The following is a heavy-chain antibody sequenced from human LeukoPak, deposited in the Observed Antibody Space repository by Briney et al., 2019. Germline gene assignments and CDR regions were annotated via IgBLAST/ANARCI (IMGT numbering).Heavy chain of an antibody. CDR3: ARVVGLGTAVAGTLLNWFDP. CDR2: IYYSGRT. V-gene: IGHV4-39*07. Sequence: SETLFLTCTVSGGSFGSSSDYCGWVRQHGGGGLEWIGCIYYSGRTYYNPSLKGQFPISVATSKNQFSLKLTARAATDTVVYYCARVVGLGTAVAGTLLNWFDPWGQGTLVTASS. J-gene: IGHJ5*02. CDR1: GGSFGSSSDY. D-gene: IGHD6-19*01.